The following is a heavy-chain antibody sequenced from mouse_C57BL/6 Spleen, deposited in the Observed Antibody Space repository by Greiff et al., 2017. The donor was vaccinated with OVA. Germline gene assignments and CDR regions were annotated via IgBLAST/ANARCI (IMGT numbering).Heavy chain of an antibody. J-gene: IGHJ2*01. Sequence: EVKVVASGGGFVKPGGSLTLSCAASGFPFRSYAMSWVRQTPAKRLEWVATISDGGSYTYYPDNVKGRFTISRDNAKNNLYLQMSHLKAEDTAMYYGARDRERDFDYWGQGTTLTVSS. D-gene: IGHD3-1*01. CDR1: GFPFRSYA. CDR3: ARDRERDFDY. CDR2: ISDGGSYT. V-gene: IGHV5-4*01.